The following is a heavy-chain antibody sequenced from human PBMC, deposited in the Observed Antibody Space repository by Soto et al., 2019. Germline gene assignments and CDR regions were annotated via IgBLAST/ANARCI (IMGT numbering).Heavy chain of an antibody. V-gene: IGHV3-23*01. D-gene: IGHD2-15*01. J-gene: IGHJ4*02. CDR2: IGGSGGGT. Sequence: GGSLRLSCVASEFIFSDYAMSWVRQAPGKGPEWVSAIGGSGGGTYYADSVKGRFTISRDNSKNTLYLQMNSLRAEDTAVYYCAKDLRYLYCSGGDCYSAPFDYWGQGTLVTVSS. CDR1: EFIFSDYA. CDR3: AKDLRYLYCSGGDCYSAPFDY.